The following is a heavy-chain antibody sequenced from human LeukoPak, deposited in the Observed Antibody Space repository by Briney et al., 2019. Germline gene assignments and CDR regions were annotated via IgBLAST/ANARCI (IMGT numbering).Heavy chain of an antibody. CDR2: IYYSGST. D-gene: IGHD5-12*01. Sequence: SETLSLTCTVSGGSISSSSYYWGWIRQPPGKGLEWIGSIYYSGSTYYNPSLKSRVTISVDTSKNQFSLKLSSVTAADTAVYYCARAGRDGYLNDAFDIWGQGTMVTVS. CDR1: GGSISSSSYY. J-gene: IGHJ3*02. V-gene: IGHV4-39*01. CDR3: ARAGRDGYLNDAFDI.